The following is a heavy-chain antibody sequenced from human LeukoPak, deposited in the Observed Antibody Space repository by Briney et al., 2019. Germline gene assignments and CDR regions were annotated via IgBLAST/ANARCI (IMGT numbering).Heavy chain of an antibody. V-gene: IGHV3-23*01. J-gene: IGHJ4*02. CDR3: ARDLREYREYVAYFDS. D-gene: IGHD3-16*01. CDR1: GFTFSSYA. Sequence: GGSLRLSCAASGFTFSSYAMNWVRQAPGKGLEWVSAISGSGGSTYYADSVKGRFTISRDNSKNALYLQMNSLRAEDTAVYYCARDLREYREYVAYFDSWGQGTLVTVSS. CDR2: ISGSGGST.